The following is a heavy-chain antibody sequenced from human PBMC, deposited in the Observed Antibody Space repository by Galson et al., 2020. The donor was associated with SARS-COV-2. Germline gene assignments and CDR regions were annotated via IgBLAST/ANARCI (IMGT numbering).Heavy chain of an antibody. CDR3: ARRAWAGQVDY. CDR1: GGSISSSSYY. Sequence: SETLSLTCTVSGGSISSSSYYWGWIRQPPGKGLEWIGSIYYSGSTYYNPSLKSRVTISVDTSKNQFSLKLSSVTAADTAVYYCARRAWAGQVDYWGQGTLVTVSS. V-gene: IGHV4-39*01. CDR2: IYYSGST. J-gene: IGHJ4*02. D-gene: IGHD6-19*01.